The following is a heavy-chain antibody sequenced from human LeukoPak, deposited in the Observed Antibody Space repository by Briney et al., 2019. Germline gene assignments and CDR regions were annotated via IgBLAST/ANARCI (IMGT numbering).Heavy chain of an antibody. CDR2: INPNSGGT. D-gene: IGHD4-17*01. CDR1: GYIFTDYY. Sequence: GASVKVSCKASGYIFTDYYMHWVRQAPGQELGWMGRINPNSGGTNYAQKFQGRVTMTRDTSISTAYMELSRLRSDDTAVYYCARDPTRSLRTTVELDYWGHGTLVTVSS. CDR3: ARDPTRSLRTTVELDY. J-gene: IGHJ4*01. V-gene: IGHV1-2*06.